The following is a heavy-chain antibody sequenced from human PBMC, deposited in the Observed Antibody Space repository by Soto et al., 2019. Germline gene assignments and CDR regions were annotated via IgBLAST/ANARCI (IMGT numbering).Heavy chain of an antibody. Sequence: QVQLQESGPGLVKPSQTLSLTCTVSGGSISSGDYYWSWIRQHPGKGLEWIGYIYYSGSTYYNPSPKSRVTLSLDTSTNQFSLKLSSVTAADTAVYYCARWWSGSRQGFDPWGQGTLVTVSS. V-gene: IGHV4-31*03. CDR1: GGSISSGDYY. CDR2: IYYSGST. CDR3: ARWWSGSRQGFDP. D-gene: IGHD3-3*01. J-gene: IGHJ5*02.